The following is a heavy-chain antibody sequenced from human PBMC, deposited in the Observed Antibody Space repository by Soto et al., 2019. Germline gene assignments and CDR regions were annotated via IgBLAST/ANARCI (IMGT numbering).Heavy chain of an antibody. V-gene: IGHV3-7*04. CDR1: VFTFSAFW. CDR3: ARDLSPPGEFFYYAFDV. CDR2: IKRDGTVT. D-gene: IGHD2-21*01. Sequence: EVQLVEAGGGVVQPGESLRLSCAASVFTFSAFWMTWLRQAPGKGLEWVDNIKRDGTVTHYGDSVEGRCTLSRDNAQNSLSLQLNSLRTEDTAMYYCARDLSPPGEFFYYAFDVWGQGTLDKVTS. J-gene: IGHJ3*01.